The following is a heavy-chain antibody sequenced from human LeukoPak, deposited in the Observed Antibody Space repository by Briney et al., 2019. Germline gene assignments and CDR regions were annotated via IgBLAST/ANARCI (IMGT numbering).Heavy chain of an antibody. CDR3: ARVNFWSGLQLDY. D-gene: IGHD3-3*01. V-gene: IGHV4-61*02. Sequence: SQTLSLTCTVSGGSISSGSYYWSWIRQPAGKGLEWIGCIYTSGSTNYNPSLKSRVTMSVDTSKNQFSLKLSSVTAADTAVYYCARVNFWSGLQLDYWGQGTLVTVSS. CDR1: GGSISSGSYY. J-gene: IGHJ4*02. CDR2: IYTSGST.